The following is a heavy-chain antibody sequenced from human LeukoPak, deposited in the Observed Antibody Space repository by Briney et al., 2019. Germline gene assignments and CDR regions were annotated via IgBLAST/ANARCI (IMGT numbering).Heavy chain of an antibody. CDR3: ATEYSSSSDLLNAFDI. V-gene: IGHV3-11*04. CDR2: ISSSGSTI. CDR1: GFTFSDYY. D-gene: IGHD6-6*01. Sequence: PGGSLRLSCAASGFTFSDYYMSWIRQAPGKGLEWVSYISSSGSTIYYADSVKGRFTISRDNAKNSLYLQMNSLRAEDTAVYYCATEYSSSSDLLNAFDIWGQGTMVTVSS. J-gene: IGHJ3*02.